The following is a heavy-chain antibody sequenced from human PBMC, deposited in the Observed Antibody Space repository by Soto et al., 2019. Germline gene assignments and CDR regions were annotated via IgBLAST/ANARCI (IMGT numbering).Heavy chain of an antibody. CDR3: AKESSGWS. V-gene: IGHV3-9*01. J-gene: IGHJ3*01. D-gene: IGHD6-19*01. CDR1: GFTFDDYA. Sequence: EVQLVESGGGLVQPGRSLRLSCAASGFTFDDYAMHWVRQAPGKGLEWVSGISWNSGSIGYADSVKGRFTISRDNAKKSLYLQMNSLRAEDTALYYCAKESSGWSWGQGTMVTVSS. CDR2: ISWNSGSI.